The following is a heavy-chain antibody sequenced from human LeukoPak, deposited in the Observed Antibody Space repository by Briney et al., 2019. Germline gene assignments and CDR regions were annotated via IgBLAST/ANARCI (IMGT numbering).Heavy chain of an antibody. V-gene: IGHV3-23*03. CDR1: GFTFSSYA. J-gene: IGHJ4*02. D-gene: IGHD1-14*01. CDR3: AKSGLGSTGGSGDY. Sequence: PGGSLRLSCAASGFTFSSYAMSWVRQPPGKGLEWVSVIYSGGSTYYAHSVKGRFTISIDNSKNTLYLQLNSLRAEDTAVYYCAKSGLGSTGGSGDYWGQATLVTVSP. CDR2: IYSGGST.